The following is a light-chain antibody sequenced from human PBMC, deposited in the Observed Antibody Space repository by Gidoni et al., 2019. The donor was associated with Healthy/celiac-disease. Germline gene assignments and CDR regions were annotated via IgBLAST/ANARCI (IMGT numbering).Light chain of an antibody. CDR3: QQYGSSPPLT. J-gene: IGKJ4*01. CDR1: QSVSSSY. CDR2: GAS. Sequence: EIVLTQSPGTLSLSPGERATLSCRASQSVSSSYFAWYQQKPGQAPSLLIYGASSRATGIPDRFSGSGSGTDFTLTISRLEPEDFAVYYCQQYGSSPPLTFGGGTKVEIK. V-gene: IGKV3-20*01.